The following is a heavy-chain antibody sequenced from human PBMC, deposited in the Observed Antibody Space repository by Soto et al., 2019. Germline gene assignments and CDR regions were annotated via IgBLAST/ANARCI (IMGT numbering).Heavy chain of an antibody. J-gene: IGHJ4*02. CDR3: ARGAKGQLLVDY. CDR2: VNMDGSTT. CDR1: GFTFNTYW. Sequence: EVQLVESGGGLVQPGGSLRLSCAVSGFTFNTYWLHWVRQAPGKGLVWVSRVNMDGSTTTYADSVRGRFTISRDNAKDTVYLEMNSLRDEDMEVYYCARGAKGQLLVDYWGQGTLVTVSS. V-gene: IGHV3-74*01. D-gene: IGHD6-19*01.